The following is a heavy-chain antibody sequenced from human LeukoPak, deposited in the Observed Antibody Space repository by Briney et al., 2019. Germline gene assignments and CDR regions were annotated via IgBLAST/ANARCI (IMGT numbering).Heavy chain of an antibody. Sequence: SETLSLTCTVSGGSISSYYWSWIRQPAGKGLEWIGRIYTSGSTNYNPSLKSRVTMSVDTSKNQFSLKLSSVTAADTAVYYCAGLSSSSRYYYYMDVWGKGTTVTVSS. CDR2: IYTSGST. V-gene: IGHV4-4*07. CDR1: GGSISSYY. J-gene: IGHJ6*03. CDR3: AGLSSSSRYYYYMDV. D-gene: IGHD6-6*01.